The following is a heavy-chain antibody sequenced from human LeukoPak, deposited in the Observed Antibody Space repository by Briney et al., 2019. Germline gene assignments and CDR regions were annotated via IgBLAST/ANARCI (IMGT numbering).Heavy chain of an antibody. CDR3: ASGSGSYRTPYYYMDV. V-gene: IGHV3-53*01. D-gene: IGHD3-10*01. J-gene: IGHJ6*03. Sequence: GGSLRLSCVASGFTVSSNYMSWVRQAPGKGLEWASVIYSGGSTYYADSVRGRFTISRDNSKNTLYLQMNSLRAEDTAVYYCASGSGSYRTPYYYMDVWGTGTTVTVS. CDR1: GFTVSSNY. CDR2: IYSGGST.